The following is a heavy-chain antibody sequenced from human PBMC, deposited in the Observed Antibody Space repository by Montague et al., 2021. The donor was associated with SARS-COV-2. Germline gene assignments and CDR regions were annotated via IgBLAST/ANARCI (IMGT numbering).Heavy chain of an antibody. CDR3: ARTNSGSHYSSFDY. CDR2: ISYDGSNK. Sequence: SLRLSCSASGFTFSSYAMHWVRQAPGKGLEWVAVISYDGSNKYYXDSVKGRFTISRDNSKNTLYLQMNSLRAEDTAVYYCARTNSGSHYSSFDYWGQGTLVTVSS. CDR1: GFTFSSYA. J-gene: IGHJ4*02. D-gene: IGHD1-26*01. V-gene: IGHV3-30*04.